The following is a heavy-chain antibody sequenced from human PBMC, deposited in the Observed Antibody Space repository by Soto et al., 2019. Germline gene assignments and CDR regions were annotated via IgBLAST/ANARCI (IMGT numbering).Heavy chain of an antibody. Sequence: QVQLVESGGGVVQPGRSLRLSCAASGFTFSSYGMHWVRQAPGKGLEWVAVISYDGSNKYYAESVKGRFTISRDNSKNTLYLQMNSLRAEDTAVYYCAKGAEDYDFWSGYYGPYYMDVWGKGTTVTVSS. J-gene: IGHJ6*03. CDR2: ISYDGSNK. V-gene: IGHV3-30*18. D-gene: IGHD3-3*01. CDR1: GFTFSSYG. CDR3: AKGAEDYDFWSGYYGPYYMDV.